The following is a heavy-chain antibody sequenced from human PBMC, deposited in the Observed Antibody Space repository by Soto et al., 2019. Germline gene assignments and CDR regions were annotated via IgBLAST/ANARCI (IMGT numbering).Heavy chain of an antibody. CDR2: IDNDGSDT. CDR1: GFTFSSYW. J-gene: IGHJ3*02. D-gene: IGHD3-22*01. CDR3: ARGGYHHGFDI. V-gene: IGHV3-74*01. Sequence: EVQLVESGGGLVQPGGSLRLSCAASGFTFSSYWIHWVRQAPGRGLVWLSRIDNDGSDTIYADSVKGRFTISRDNAKNTLYMKMKSLRAEDTALYYCARGGYHHGFDIWGQGTVVTVSS.